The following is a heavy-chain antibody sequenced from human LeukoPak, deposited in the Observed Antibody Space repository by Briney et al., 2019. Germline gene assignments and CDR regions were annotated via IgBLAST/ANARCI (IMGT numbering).Heavy chain of an antibody. CDR1: GFTFSSYG. CDR2: ISYDGSNK. J-gene: IGHJ3*02. V-gene: IGHV3-30*03. D-gene: IGHD2-21*02. Sequence: PGGSLRLSCAASGFTFSSYGMHWVRQAPGKGLEWVAVISYDGSNKYYADSVKGRFTISRDNSKNTLYLQMNSLRAEDTAVYYCARDGYCGGDCRGAFDIWGQGTMVTVSS. CDR3: ARDGYCGGDCRGAFDI.